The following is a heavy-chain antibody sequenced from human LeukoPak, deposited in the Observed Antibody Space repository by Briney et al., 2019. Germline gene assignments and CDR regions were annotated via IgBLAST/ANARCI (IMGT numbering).Heavy chain of an antibody. Sequence: PSETLSLTCAVYGGSFSGYYWSWIRQPPGKGLEWIGEINHSGSTNYNPSLKSRVTISVDTSKNQFSLKLNSVTAADTAVYYCARRIAAAGTVNYWGQGTLVTVSS. V-gene: IGHV4-34*01. J-gene: IGHJ4*02. CDR2: INHSGST. CDR1: GGSFSGYY. CDR3: ARRIAAAGTVNY. D-gene: IGHD6-13*01.